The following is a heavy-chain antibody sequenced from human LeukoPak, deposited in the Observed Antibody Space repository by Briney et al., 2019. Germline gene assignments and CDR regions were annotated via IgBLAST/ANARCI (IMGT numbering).Heavy chain of an antibody. J-gene: IGHJ5*01. V-gene: IGHV1-69*05. D-gene: IGHD2-15*01. CDR2: IIPIFGTA. CDR1: GGTFSSYA. Sequence: ASVKVSCKASGGTFSSYAISWVRQAPGQGLEWMGGIIPIFGTANYAQKFQGRVTITTDESTSTVYMELSSLRSEDTAVYYCARHSHNAPDSWGQGTLFTVSS. CDR3: ARHSHNAPDS.